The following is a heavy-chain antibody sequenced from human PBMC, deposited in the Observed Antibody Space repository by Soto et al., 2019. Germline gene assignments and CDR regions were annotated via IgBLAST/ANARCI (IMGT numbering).Heavy chain of an antibody. CDR1: GFTFSSYE. Sequence: GGSLRLSCTASGFTFSSYEMTWVRQAPGKGMEWISYITSGGTTYYADSAKGRFTISRDNAKNSLYLHLNSLTAEDTAIYYCARVLYATWSSFDYWGQGTLVTVSS. J-gene: IGHJ4*02. CDR2: ITSGGTT. D-gene: IGHD1-26*01. V-gene: IGHV3-48*03. CDR3: ARVLYATWSSFDY.